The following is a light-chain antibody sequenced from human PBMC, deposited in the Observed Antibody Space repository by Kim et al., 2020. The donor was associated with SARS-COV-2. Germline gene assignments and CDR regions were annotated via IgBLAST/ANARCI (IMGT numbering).Light chain of an antibody. Sequence: EIVLTQSPGTLSLSPGERATLSCRASQTVISNYLAWYQQKPGQAPRLLIYGASSRATGITDRFSGGGSGTDFTLTISRLEPEDFAVYYSKQYDSSPATFGQGTKGDIK. CDR3: KQYDSSPAT. CDR1: QTVISNY. CDR2: GAS. J-gene: IGKJ1*01. V-gene: IGKV3-20*01.